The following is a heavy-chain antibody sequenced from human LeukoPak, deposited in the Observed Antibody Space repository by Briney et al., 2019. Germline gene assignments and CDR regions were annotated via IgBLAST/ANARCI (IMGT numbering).Heavy chain of an antibody. CDR1: GFTLSSYA. CDR2: ISGSGGST. V-gene: IGHV3-23*01. Sequence: GSLRLSCAASGFTLSSYAMSWVRQAPGKGLEWVSGISGSGGSTYYADSVKGRFTLSRDNSKNTLYLQMNSLRAEDTAVYYCAKSSHAFGAFDIWGRGTMVTVSS. D-gene: IGHD3-16*01. J-gene: IGHJ3*02. CDR3: AKSSHAFGAFDI.